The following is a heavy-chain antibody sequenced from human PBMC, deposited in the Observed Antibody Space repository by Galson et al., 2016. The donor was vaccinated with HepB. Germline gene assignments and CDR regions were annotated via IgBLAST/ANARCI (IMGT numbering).Heavy chain of an antibody. CDR2: IVVASGKT. Sequence: SVKVSCKAAGFTLTSSAVQWVRQARGQRPEWIGCIVVASGKTNYAQKFQERVTITRDMSTSTVYMDLSSLRSEDTAVYYCATDSGTYFLGHWGQGTLVTVSS. CDR3: ATDSGTYFLGH. CDR1: GFTLTSSA. J-gene: IGHJ4*02. V-gene: IGHV1-58*01. D-gene: IGHD1-26*01.